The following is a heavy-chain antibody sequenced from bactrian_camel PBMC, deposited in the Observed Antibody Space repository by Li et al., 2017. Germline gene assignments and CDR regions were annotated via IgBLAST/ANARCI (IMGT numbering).Heavy chain of an antibody. CDR1: VSMNC. D-gene: IGHD1*01. J-gene: IGHJ6*01. CDR3: ATGRSPLTRCGVGSSAVLGY. V-gene: IGHV3S53*01. CDR2: LHSDGTA. Sequence: HVQLVESGGGSVEGGGSLILSCQASVSMNCMGWFRQAPGKEREGIARLHSDGTAQYADSVKGRFTISKDNNKNTLYLQMDSLKPEDTATYYCATGRSPLTRCGVGSSAVLGYWGQGTQVTVS.